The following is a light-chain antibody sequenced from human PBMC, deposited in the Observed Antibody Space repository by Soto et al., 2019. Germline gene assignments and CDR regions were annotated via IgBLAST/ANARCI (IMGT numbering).Light chain of an antibody. CDR1: QSVNSN. V-gene: IGKV3-15*01. J-gene: IGKJ1*01. CDR3: QQDNNWPRT. Sequence: EIVMTQSPATLSLYKGERATLSCRASQSVNSNLAWYQQKAAQAPRLLIYGTSTRATGIPARFSGSGSGTDFTLTISSLQFEDFAVYYCQQDNNWPRTFGQGTKVDIK. CDR2: GTS.